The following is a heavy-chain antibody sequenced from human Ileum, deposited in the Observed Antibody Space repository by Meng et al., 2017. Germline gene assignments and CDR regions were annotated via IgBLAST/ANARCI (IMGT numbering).Heavy chain of an antibody. CDR2: IIPVLGTR. J-gene: IGHJ6*02. V-gene: IGHV1-69*05. D-gene: IGHD5-12*01. Sequence: SVKVSCKASGGSFSNYALSWVRQAPGQGLEWMGGIIPVLGTRNYAQKFQGRIMITTDEPTSTAYMELSSLTSEDTAVYYCGRNERTYSLGFGSLYAMDVWGQGTTVTVSS. CDR1: GGSFSNYA. CDR3: GRNERTYSLGFGSLYAMDV.